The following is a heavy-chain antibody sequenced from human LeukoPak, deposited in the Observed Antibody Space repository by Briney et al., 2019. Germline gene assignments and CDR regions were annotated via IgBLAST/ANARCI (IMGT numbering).Heavy chain of an antibody. CDR1: GVTFDDYG. CDR3: AREVYYYGSGSSYGFDY. V-gene: IGHV3-20*04. D-gene: IGHD3-10*01. CDR2: IKWNGGST. J-gene: IGHJ4*02. Sequence: GGALRLSCGASGVTFDDYGMRWGRQAPGEGLGLGSGIKWNGGSTGYADSVKGRFTISRDNAKNSLYLQMNSLRAEDTALYYCAREVYYYGSGSSYGFDYWGQGTLVTVSS.